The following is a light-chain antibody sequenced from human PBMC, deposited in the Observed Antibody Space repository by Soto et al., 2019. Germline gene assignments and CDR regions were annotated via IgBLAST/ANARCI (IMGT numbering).Light chain of an antibody. CDR3: QQGYSTPYT. J-gene: IGKJ2*01. CDR2: GAS. Sequence: EIVMTQSPATLSVSPGERATLSCRASQSVSSNSAWYQQKPGQVPRLLIYGASTRATGIPARFSGSGSGTEFTLTISSLQPEDFATYYCQQGYSTPYTFGQGTKVDI. V-gene: IGKV3-15*01. CDR1: QSVSSN.